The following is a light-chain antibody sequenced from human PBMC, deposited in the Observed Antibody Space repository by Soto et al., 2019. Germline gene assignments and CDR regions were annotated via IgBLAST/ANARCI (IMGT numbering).Light chain of an antibody. Sequence: SYELTQPPSVSVSPGQTASITCSGGKLGDKYACWYQQKPGQSPVLVIYQDSKRPSGIPERFSCSNSGNTATLTISGTQAMDEADYYCQAWDSSTAVFGGGTKLTVL. CDR3: QAWDSSTAV. V-gene: IGLV3-1*01. CDR2: QDS. CDR1: KLGDKY. J-gene: IGLJ2*01.